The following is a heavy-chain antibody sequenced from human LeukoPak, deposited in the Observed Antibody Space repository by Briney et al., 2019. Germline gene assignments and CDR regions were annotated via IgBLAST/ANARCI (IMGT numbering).Heavy chain of an antibody. V-gene: IGHV4-34*01. J-gene: IGHJ5*02. D-gene: IGHD3-16*01. Sequence: SETLSLTCAVYGGSFSGYYWSWIRQPPGKGLEWIGEINHSGSTNYNPSLKSRVTISVDTSKNQFSLKLSSVTAADTAVYYCARDGGPSFDPWGQGTLVTVSS. CDR3: ARDGGPSFDP. CDR2: INHSGST. CDR1: GGSFSGYY.